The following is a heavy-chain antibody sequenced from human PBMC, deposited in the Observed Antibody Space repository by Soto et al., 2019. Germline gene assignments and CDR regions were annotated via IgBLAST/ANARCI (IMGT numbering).Heavy chain of an antibody. CDR3: ARVGPNTYSSSSFDP. CDR1: GGSISSSSYY. Sequence: SETLSLTCTVSGGSISSSSYYWGWIRQPPGKGQEWIGSIYYSGSTYYNPSLKSRVTISVDTSKNQFSLKLSSVTAPDTSVYYCARVGPNTYSSSSFDPWGQGTLVTVSS. J-gene: IGHJ5*02. V-gene: IGHV4-39*01. D-gene: IGHD6-13*01. CDR2: IYYSGST.